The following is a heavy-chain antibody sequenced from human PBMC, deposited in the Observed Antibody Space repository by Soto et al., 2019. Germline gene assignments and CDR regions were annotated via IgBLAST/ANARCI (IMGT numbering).Heavy chain of an antibody. CDR3: AKLGFPYSGYHDEWRKVFDY. J-gene: IGHJ4*02. CDR1: GFTFSTYA. D-gene: IGHD5-12*01. CDR2: MSESAGSI. Sequence: PGGSLRLSCAASGFTFSTYAMSWVRQAPGKGLEWVSAMSESAGSISYADSVKGRFTISRDNSKNTLYLQMNSLRAEDTAVYYCAKLGFPYSGYHDEWRKVFDYSGQRTSVTGSS. V-gene: IGHV3-23*01.